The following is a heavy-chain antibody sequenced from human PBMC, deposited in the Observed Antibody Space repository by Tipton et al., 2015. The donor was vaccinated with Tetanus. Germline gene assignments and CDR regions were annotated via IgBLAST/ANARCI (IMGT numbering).Heavy chain of an antibody. CDR2: IIPSLDTA. CDR3: AREQGYFDY. CDR1: GYTFTSYG. V-gene: IGHV1-69*09. Sequence: QLVQSGAEVKKPGASVKVSCKASGYTFTSYGITWVRQAPGQGLEWMGRIIPSLDTADFSSKFQGRVTVTADKSTTTAYMKLSSLRSDDTAVYFCAREQGYFDYWGQGTLVTVSS. J-gene: IGHJ4*02.